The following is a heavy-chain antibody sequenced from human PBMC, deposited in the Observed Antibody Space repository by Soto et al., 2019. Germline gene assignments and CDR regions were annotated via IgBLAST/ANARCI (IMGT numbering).Heavy chain of an antibody. CDR3: ARRGSGSYYDY. CDR1: GFTFSSYA. D-gene: IGHD1-26*01. CDR2: ISGSGGST. J-gene: IGHJ4*02. V-gene: IGHV3-23*01. Sequence: GGSLRLSCAASGFTFSSYAMRWVRQAPGKGLEWVSAISGSGGSTYYADSVKGGFTISRDNSKNTLYLQMNSLRAEDTAVYYCARRGSGSYYDYWGQGTLVTVSS.